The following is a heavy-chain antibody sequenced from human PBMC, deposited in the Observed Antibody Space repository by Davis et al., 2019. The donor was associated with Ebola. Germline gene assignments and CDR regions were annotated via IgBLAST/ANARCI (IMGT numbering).Heavy chain of an antibody. CDR2: IKSKTDGGTT. J-gene: IGHJ6*03. V-gene: IGHV3-15*01. D-gene: IGHD3-3*01. CDR3: TTGYYDFWSGYYNYYYYYYMDV. CDR1: GFTFSNAW. Sequence: PGGSLRLSCAASGFTFSNAWMSWVRQAPGKGLEWVGRIKSKTDGGTTDYASPVKGRFTISRDDSKNTLYLQMNSLKTEDTAVYYCTTGYYDFWSGYYNYYYYYYMDVWGKGTTVTVSS.